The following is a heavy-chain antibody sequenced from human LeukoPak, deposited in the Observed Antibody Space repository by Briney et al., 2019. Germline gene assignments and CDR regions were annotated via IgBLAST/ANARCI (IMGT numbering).Heavy chain of an antibody. J-gene: IGHJ4*02. CDR1: GGSFSGYY. V-gene: IGHV4-34*01. CDR2: INHSGST. Sequence: SETLSLTCAVYGGSFSGYYWSWIRQPPGKGLEWIGEINHSGSTNYNPSLKSRVTISVDTSKNQFSLKLSSVTAADTAVYYCARDQWRHYYDSSGDYWGQGTLVTVSS. D-gene: IGHD3-22*01. CDR3: ARDQWRHYYDSSGDY.